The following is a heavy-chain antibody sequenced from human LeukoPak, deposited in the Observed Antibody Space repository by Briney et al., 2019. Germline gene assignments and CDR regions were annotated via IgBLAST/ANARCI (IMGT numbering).Heavy chain of an antibody. CDR1: GFTVSSNY. Sequence: GGSLRLSCAASGFTVSSNYMSWVRQAPGKGLEWVSIIYSGGSTFYADSVKGRFTISRDNSKNTLYLQMNSLRAEDTAVYYCARCGSRWLALYYFDYWGQGTLVTVSS. J-gene: IGHJ4*02. D-gene: IGHD6-19*01. CDR3: ARCGSRWLALYYFDY. V-gene: IGHV3-53*01. CDR2: IYSGGST.